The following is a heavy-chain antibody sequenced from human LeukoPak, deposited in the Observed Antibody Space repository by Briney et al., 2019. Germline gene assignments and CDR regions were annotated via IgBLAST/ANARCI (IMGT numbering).Heavy chain of an antibody. CDR3: ARDRPIYYYDSSGYRNWFDP. Sequence: ASVTVSFKSSVYTFTGYYMHWVRQALGQGPEWMGWINPNSGGTNYAQKFQRRVTLTRDTSISTAYMELSRLRSDDTAVYYCARDRPIYYYDSSGYRNWFDPWGQGTLVTVSS. J-gene: IGHJ5*02. D-gene: IGHD3-22*01. CDR1: VYTFTGYY. V-gene: IGHV1-2*02. CDR2: INPNSGGT.